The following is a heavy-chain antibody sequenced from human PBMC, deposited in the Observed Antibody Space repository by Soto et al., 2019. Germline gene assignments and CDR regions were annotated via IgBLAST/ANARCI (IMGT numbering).Heavy chain of an antibody. Sequence: SVKVSCKASGFTFTSSAVQWVRQARGQRLEWIGWIVVGSGNTNYAQKFQERVTITRDMSTGTAYMELSSLRSEDTAVYYCAADGGSYLYYYYGMGVWGQGTKVTGSS. CDR2: IVVGSGNT. V-gene: IGHV1-58*01. D-gene: IGHD1-26*01. CDR3: AADGGSYLYYYYGMGV. J-gene: IGHJ6*02. CDR1: GFTFTSSA.